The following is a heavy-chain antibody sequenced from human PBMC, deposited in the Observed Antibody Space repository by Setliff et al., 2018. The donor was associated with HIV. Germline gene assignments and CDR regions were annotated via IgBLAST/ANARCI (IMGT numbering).Heavy chain of an antibody. CDR2: IWYDGSNK. CDR3: AKDESTDWRTFDF. J-gene: IGHJ3*01. CDR1: GFAFGTFG. D-gene: IGHD3-9*01. Sequence: GESLKISCAASGFAFGTFGMHWVRQAPGKGLEWVAVIWYDGSNKYYADSVKGRFTISRDNSKNTLYLQMNSLRAEDTAIYYCAKDESTDWRTFDFWGQGTMVTVSS. V-gene: IGHV3-33*06.